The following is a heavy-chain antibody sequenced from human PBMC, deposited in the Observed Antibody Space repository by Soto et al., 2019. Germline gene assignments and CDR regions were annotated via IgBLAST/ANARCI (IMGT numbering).Heavy chain of an antibody. J-gene: IGHJ4*02. D-gene: IGHD1-26*01. CDR1: GFTFSSYA. CDR3: ARDVLGATKGYFDY. Sequence: GGSLRLSCAASGFTFSSYAMHWVRQAPDKGLEWVAVISYDGSNKYYADSVKGRFTISRDNSKNTLYLQMNSLRAEDTAVYYCARDVLGATKGYFDYWGQGTLVTVSS. CDR2: ISYDGSNK. V-gene: IGHV3-30-3*01.